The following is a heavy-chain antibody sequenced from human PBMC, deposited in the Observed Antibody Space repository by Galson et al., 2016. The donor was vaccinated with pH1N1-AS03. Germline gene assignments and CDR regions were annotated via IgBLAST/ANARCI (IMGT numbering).Heavy chain of an antibody. Sequence: SLRLSCPASGFTFTKAWMNWSRQAPGKGLGCIGRLQTKTDSETTDYAPPVKATSTLSKADSTNTLYSQMNSLKSEDTGFYTCTTGAIPHAGAIERLAMPEPADFWGQGTLVTVSS. V-gene: IGHV3-15*01. CDR2: LQTKTDSETT. CDR3: TTGAIPHAGAIERLAMPEPADF. J-gene: IGHJ4*02. D-gene: IGHD1-14*01. CDR1: GFTFTKAW.